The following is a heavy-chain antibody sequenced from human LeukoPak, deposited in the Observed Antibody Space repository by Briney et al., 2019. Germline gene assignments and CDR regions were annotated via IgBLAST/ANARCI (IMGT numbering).Heavy chain of an antibody. D-gene: IGHD1-20*01. J-gene: IGHJ4*02. Sequence: GGSLRLSCAASGFTFSAHYMDWVRRPPGKGLEWVGRTRNKANNYTTEYAASVKGRFTISRDDSKDSLYLQMNSLKTEDTAVYYCGKYNWNGGYDYWGPGTLVTVSS. CDR3: GKYNWNGGYDY. V-gene: IGHV3-72*01. CDR1: GFTFSAHY. CDR2: TRNKANNYTT.